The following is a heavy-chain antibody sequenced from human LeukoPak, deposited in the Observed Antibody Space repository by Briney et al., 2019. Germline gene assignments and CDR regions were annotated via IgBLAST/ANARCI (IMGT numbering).Heavy chain of an antibody. J-gene: IGHJ6*03. CDR1: GGSFSGYY. Sequence: SETLSLTCAVYGGSFSGYYWSWIRQPPGKGLEWIGEINHSGSTNYNPSLKSRVTISVDTSKNQFSLKLSSVTAADTAVYYCARAYTKTIAGVWGYYYYMDVWGKGTTVTVSS. CDR2: INHSGST. V-gene: IGHV4-34*01. CDR3: ARAYTKTIAGVWGYYYYMDV. D-gene: IGHD3-16*01.